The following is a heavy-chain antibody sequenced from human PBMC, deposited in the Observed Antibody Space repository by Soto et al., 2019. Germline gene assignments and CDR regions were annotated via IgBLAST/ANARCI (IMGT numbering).Heavy chain of an antibody. CDR1: RDTFTSYY. J-gene: IGHJ3*02. CDR2: INPHGGST. V-gene: IGHV1-46*01. Sequence: ASVKVSCKAPRDTFTSYYINWVRQAPGQGLEWIGVINPHGGSTVYAQKFQGRVTMTRDTSASTVYMELRSLRSDDTAVYYCARDPYSSSSSKDAFDIWGQGTMVTVSS. CDR3: ARDPYSSSSSKDAFDI. D-gene: IGHD6-13*01.